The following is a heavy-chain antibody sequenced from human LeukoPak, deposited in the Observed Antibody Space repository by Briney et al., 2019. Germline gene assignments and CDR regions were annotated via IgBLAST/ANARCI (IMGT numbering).Heavy chain of an antibody. CDR3: AKDLRYYGSGSYQALDY. CDR2: ISGSGGST. CDR1: GFTFSSYA. D-gene: IGHD3-10*01. J-gene: IGHJ4*02. V-gene: IGHV3-23*01. Sequence: GRSLRLSCAASGFTFSSYAMSWVRQAPGKGLEWVSAISGSGGSTYYADSVKGRFTISRDNSKNTLYLQMNSLRAEDTAVYYCAKDLRYYGSGSYQALDYWGQGTLVTVSS.